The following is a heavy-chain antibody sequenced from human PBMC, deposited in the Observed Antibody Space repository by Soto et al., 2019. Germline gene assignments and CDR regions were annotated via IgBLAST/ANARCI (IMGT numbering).Heavy chain of an antibody. J-gene: IGHJ3*02. Sequence: ASVKVSCKASGFTFTSYAICWVRQSPGQGLEWMGWISAYNGNTNYAQKLQGRVTMTTDTSTSTAYMELRSLRSDDTAVYYCARDGYNWNDLRAFDIWGQGTMVTVSS. D-gene: IGHD1-20*01. CDR3: ARDGYNWNDLRAFDI. V-gene: IGHV1-18*01. CDR2: ISAYNGNT. CDR1: GFTFTSYA.